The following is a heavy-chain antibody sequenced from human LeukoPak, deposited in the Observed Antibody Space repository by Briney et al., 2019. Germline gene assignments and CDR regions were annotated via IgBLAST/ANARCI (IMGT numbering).Heavy chain of an antibody. D-gene: IGHD3-10*01. CDR1: GFTFNTYA. V-gene: IGHV3-33*01. CDR2: IWHDGSHK. J-gene: IGHJ4*02. CDR3: AREIFGSGIYPHF. Sequence: GRSLRLSCAASGFTFNTYAMHWVRQAPGQGLEWVALIWHDGSHKFYSNSVRGQFTISRDNSKNTVSLQMNDLRPEDTAVYYCAREIFGSGIYPHFWGQGTLVPVSS.